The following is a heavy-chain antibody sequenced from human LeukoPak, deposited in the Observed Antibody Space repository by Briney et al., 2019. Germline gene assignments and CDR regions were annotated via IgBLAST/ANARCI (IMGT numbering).Heavy chain of an antibody. Sequence: GGSRRLSCAAPRFAFSGYSMHWVRQAPGKGLEWVAFIRYDGSNKYYADSLKGRFTISRDNSKNTLYLQMNSLRAEDTAVYYCAKEIWPTVTTPGWTYFDYWGQGALVTVSS. CDR2: IRYDGSNK. CDR1: RFAFSGYS. D-gene: IGHD4-17*01. V-gene: IGHV3-30*02. J-gene: IGHJ4*02. CDR3: AKEIWPTVTTPGWTYFDY.